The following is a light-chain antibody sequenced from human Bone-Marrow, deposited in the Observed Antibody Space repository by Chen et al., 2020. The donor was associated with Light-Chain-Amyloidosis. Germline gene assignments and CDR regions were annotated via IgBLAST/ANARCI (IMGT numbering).Light chain of an antibody. Sequence: SSELTPPPSVSVSPAQTARITCSGDDLPTKYAYWYQQKPGQAPVLVIHRETERPSGISERFSGSSSGTTATLTISGVQAEDEADYHCQSADSSGTYEVIFGGGTKLTVL. CDR3: QSADSSGTYEVI. CDR2: RET. V-gene: IGLV3-25*03. CDR1: DLPTKY. J-gene: IGLJ2*01.